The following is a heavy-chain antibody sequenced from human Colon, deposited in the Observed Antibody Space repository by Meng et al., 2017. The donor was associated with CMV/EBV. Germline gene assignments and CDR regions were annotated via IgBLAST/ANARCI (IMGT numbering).Heavy chain of an antibody. Sequence: GESLKISCAASGFTFSTYWMHWVRQVPGRGLVWVARINSDGSGTSYADSVKGRFTISRDNAKNTLYLQMNSLRAEDTAVYYCLAATFYWSQGTLVTVSS. CDR2: INSDGSGT. D-gene: IGHD6-13*01. J-gene: IGHJ4*02. CDR3: LAATFY. V-gene: IGHV3-74*01. CDR1: GFTFSTYW.